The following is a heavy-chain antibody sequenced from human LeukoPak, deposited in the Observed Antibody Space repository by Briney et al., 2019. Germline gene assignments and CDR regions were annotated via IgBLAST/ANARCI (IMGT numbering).Heavy chain of an antibody. CDR1: GFTFSSYS. J-gene: IGHJ4*02. CDR2: ISSSSSYI. CDR3: ARDAPLLYYDILTGYTTEFDY. V-gene: IGHV3-21*01. Sequence: GGSLRLSCAASGFTFSSYSMNWVRQAPGKGLEWVSSISSSSSYIYYADSVKGRFTISGDNAKNSLYLQMNSLRAEDTAVYYCARDAPLLYYDILTGYTTEFDYWGQGTLVTVSS. D-gene: IGHD3-9*01.